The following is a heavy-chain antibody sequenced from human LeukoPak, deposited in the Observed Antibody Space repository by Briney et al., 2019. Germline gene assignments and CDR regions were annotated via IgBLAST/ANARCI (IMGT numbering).Heavy chain of an antibody. CDR1: GGSISSYY. V-gene: IGHV4-4*07. D-gene: IGHD3-16*01. CDR3: ARDYAEGSGAYFDY. J-gene: IGHJ4*02. Sequence: PSETLSLTCTVSGGSISSYYCSWIRQPAGKGLEWIGRIYTSGSTNYNPSLKSRVTMSVDTSKNQFSLKLSSVTAADTAVYYCARDYAEGSGAYFDYWGQGTLVTVSS. CDR2: IYTSGST.